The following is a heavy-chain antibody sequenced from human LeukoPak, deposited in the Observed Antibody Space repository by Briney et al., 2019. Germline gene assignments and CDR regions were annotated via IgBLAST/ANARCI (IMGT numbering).Heavy chain of an antibody. V-gene: IGHV4-34*01. J-gene: IGHJ4*02. Sequence: PSETLSLTCAVYGGSFSGYYWSWIRQPPGKGLEWIGKINHSGSTNYNPSLKSRVTISVDTSKNQFSLKLSSVTAADTAVYYCARFSGGRLRFLEWRQFDYWGQGTLVTVSS. D-gene: IGHD3-3*01. CDR3: ARFSGGRLRFLEWRQFDY. CDR1: GGSFSGYY. CDR2: INHSGST.